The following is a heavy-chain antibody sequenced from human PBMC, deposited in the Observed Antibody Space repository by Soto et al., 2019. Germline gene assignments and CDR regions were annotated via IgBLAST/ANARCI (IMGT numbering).Heavy chain of an antibody. Sequence: QGQLVESGGGVVQPGRSLRLSCAGSGFAFSDFGMHWVRQAPGKGLEWVAYVSSDGKNRHYADSMGGRVTISRDNSNDTQTQQVDSQSDDDTAVYYCAKDRNHDSGGRLGDLWGRCTVVTVSP. J-gene: IGHJ2*01. CDR2: VSSDGKNR. CDR3: AKDRNHDSGGRLGDL. V-gene: IGHV3-33*03. CDR1: GFAFSDFG. D-gene: IGHD4-17*01.